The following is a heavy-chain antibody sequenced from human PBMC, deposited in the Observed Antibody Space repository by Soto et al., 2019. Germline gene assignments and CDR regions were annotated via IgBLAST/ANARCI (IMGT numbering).Heavy chain of an antibody. CDR2: ISSSSSTI. V-gene: IGHV3-48*01. D-gene: IGHD6-13*01. Sequence: GGSLRLSCAASGFTFSSYSMNWVRQAPGKGLEWVSYISSSSSTIYYADSVKGRFTISRDNAKNSLYLQMNSLRAEDTAVYYCASDLWSQQVPIWGQGTMVTVSS. CDR1: GFTFSSYS. CDR3: ASDLWSQQVPI. J-gene: IGHJ3*02.